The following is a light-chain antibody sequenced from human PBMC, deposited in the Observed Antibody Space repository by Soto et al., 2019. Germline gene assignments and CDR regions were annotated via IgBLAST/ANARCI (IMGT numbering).Light chain of an antibody. CDR3: ASCDDPLDAQV. V-gene: IGLV1-47*01. CDR1: RSNIGRNF. J-gene: IGLJ3*02. Sequence: QSVLTQSPSASGTPGQRVTISCSGSRSNIGRNFVYWYQQVPVTAPRLLIQRNNERPSGVPDRFSGSKSGTSVSVAISGLRSDAEAPYYCASCDDPLDAQVFGGGTKPAVL. CDR2: RNN.